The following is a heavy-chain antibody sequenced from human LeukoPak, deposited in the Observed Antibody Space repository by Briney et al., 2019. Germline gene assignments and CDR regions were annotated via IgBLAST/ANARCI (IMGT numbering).Heavy chain of an antibody. Sequence: GRSLRLSCAASGFTFSSYAMHWVRQAPGKGLEWVAVISYDGSNKYYADSVKGRFTISRDNSKNTLYLQMNSLRAEDTAVYYCARDTGYSSGLDYWGQGTLVTVSS. CDR3: ARDTGYSSGLDY. CDR1: GFTFSSYA. V-gene: IGHV3-30-3*01. J-gene: IGHJ4*02. CDR2: ISYDGSNK. D-gene: IGHD6-19*01.